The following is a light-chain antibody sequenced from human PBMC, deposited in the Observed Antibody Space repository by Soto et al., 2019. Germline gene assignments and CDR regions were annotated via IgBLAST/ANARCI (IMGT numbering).Light chain of an antibody. CDR1: QSVSSN. CDR3: QQYNTWPPLT. V-gene: IGKV3-15*01. CDR2: GAS. Sequence: EILMTQSPATLSVSPGERATLSCRASQSVSSNLAWYQQKPGQTPRLLINGASTRATGIPARFSGSGSGTEFTLTISSLQSEDFAVYYCQQYNTWPPLTFGGGTKVEIK. J-gene: IGKJ4*01.